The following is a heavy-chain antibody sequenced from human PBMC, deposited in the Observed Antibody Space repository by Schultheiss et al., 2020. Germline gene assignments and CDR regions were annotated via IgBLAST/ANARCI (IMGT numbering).Heavy chain of an antibody. J-gene: IGHJ4*02. CDR1: GGSISSYY. CDR2: IYYSGST. D-gene: IGHD3-22*01. Sequence: SETLSLTCTVSGGSISSYYWSWIRQPPGKGLERIGSIYYSGSTYYNPSLKSRVTISVDTSKNQFSLKLSSVTAADTAVYYCAKDVDDSSGYLFDYWGQGTLVTVSS. V-gene: IGHV4-59*12. CDR3: AKDVDDSSGYLFDY.